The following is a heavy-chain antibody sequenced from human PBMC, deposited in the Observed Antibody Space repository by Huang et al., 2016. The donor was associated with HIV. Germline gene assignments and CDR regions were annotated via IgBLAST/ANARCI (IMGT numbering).Heavy chain of an antibody. J-gene: IGHJ4*02. V-gene: IGHV1-18*01. CDR3: ARGADISVVRGVSDF. D-gene: IGHD3-10*01. CDR2: SSPYNRNT. Sequence: QVQLVQSGPEVRKPGASVKVSCKASGYTLTNYRISWVRPATGQGLEWVGWSSPYNRNTNYARKVQDRVTMTADTTTSTAYMELRSLRSDDTAVYYCARGADISVVRGVSDFWGQGTLVTVSS. CDR1: GYTLTNYR.